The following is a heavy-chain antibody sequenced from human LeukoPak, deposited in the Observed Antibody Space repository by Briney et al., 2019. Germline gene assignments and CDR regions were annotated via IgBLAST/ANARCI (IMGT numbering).Heavy chain of an antibody. V-gene: IGHV3-30-3*01. CDR2: ISYDGSNK. CDR3: ARGFSGYDSSGYFDY. D-gene: IGHD5-12*01. J-gene: IGHJ4*02. Sequence: GGSLRLSCAASGFTFSSYAMPWVRQAPGKGLEWVAVISYDGSNKYYADSVKGRFTISRDNSKNTLYLQMNSLRAEDTAVYYCARGFSGYDSSGYFDYWGQGTLVTVSS. CDR1: GFTFSSYA.